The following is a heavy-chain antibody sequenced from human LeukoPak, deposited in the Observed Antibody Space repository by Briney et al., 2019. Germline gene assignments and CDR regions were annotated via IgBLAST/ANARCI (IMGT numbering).Heavy chain of an antibody. V-gene: IGHV3-30*02. J-gene: IGHJ4*02. Sequence: GGSLRLSCAASGFTFSSSGMHWVRQAPGKGLEWVAFIRYDGSDKYYGDSVKGRFSISRDNSKNRLYLQMNSLRGEDTAVYSCAKGQRDGYPFGFDSRGQGTLVTVSS. D-gene: IGHD6-25*01. CDR3: AKGQRDGYPFGFDS. CDR2: IRYDGSDK. CDR1: GFTFSSSG.